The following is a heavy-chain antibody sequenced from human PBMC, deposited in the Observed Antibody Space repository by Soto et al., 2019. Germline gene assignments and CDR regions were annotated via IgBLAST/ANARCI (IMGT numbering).Heavy chain of an antibody. D-gene: IGHD1-20*01. CDR2: INHSGST. Sequence: PSETLSLTCALYGGSFSGYYWSWIRQPPGKGLEWIGEINHSGSTNYNPSLKSRVTISVDTSKNQFSLKLSSVTAADTAVYYCARGDNWNVVRYFDYWGQGTLVTVSS. CDR3: ARGDNWNVVRYFDY. CDR1: GGSFSGYY. V-gene: IGHV4-34*01. J-gene: IGHJ4*02.